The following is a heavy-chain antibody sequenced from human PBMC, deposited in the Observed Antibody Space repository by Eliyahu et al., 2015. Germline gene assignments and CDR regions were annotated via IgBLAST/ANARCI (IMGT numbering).Heavy chain of an antibody. Sequence: GKGLEWIGSIYYSGSTYYNPSLKSRVTISVDTSKNQFSLKLSSVTAADTAVYYCAREGGDIVVVVAASYAFDIWGPGDMGTGS. J-gene: IGHJ3*02. CDR2: IYYSGST. V-gene: IGHV4-39*02. CDR3: AREGGDIVVVVAASYAFDI. D-gene: IGHD2-15*01.